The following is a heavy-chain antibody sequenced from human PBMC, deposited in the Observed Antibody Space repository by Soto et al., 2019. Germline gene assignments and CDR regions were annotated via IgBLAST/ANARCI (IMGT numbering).Heavy chain of an antibody. Sequence: EVKLLESGGRLVQPGGSLRLSCEASGFIFSSYSMSWARQAPGKGLEWVSVISGSGDSSYHATSVKGRFTISRDNSKNTLFLEMGSLRAEDTAVYYCANGIVEGRRHYYAMDVWGQGTSVIVSS. CDR3: ANGIVEGRRHYYAMDV. J-gene: IGHJ6*02. CDR1: GFIFSSYS. D-gene: IGHD3-22*01. V-gene: IGHV3-23*01. CDR2: ISGSGDSS.